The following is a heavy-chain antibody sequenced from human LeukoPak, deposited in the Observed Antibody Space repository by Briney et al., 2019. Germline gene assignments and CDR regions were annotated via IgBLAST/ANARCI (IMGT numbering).Heavy chain of an antibody. J-gene: IGHJ4*02. CDR2: INPNSGAT. CDR1: GYTFTDYY. D-gene: IGHD4-17*01. V-gene: IGHV1-2*02. Sequence: ASVKVSCKGSGYTFTDYYMHWVRQAPGQGLEWMAKINPNSGATAYAERFQGRVTLTRDTSISTNYMELRTSTSGDTAVYYCARPSDYGDYIDYWGQGTPVTVSS. CDR3: ARPSDYGDYIDY.